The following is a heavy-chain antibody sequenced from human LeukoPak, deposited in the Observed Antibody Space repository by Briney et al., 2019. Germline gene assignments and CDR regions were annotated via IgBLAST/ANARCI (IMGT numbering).Heavy chain of an antibody. Sequence: PGGSLRLSCAVSGFIFDDYAMHWVRQAPGKGLEWVSGITWGRDNLAYAASVKGRFTISRDNSKNTLFLQMNNLRVEDTALYYCAKDLGGPGSSPFGYWGQGTLVTVSS. D-gene: IGHD3-10*01. CDR2: ITWGRDNL. V-gene: IGHV3-9*01. CDR3: AKDLGGPGSSPFGY. CDR1: GFIFDDYA. J-gene: IGHJ4*02.